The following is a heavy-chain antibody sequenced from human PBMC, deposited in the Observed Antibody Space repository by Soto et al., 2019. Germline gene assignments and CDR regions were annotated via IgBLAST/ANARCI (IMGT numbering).Heavy chain of an antibody. CDR2: MNPNSGNT. D-gene: IGHD4-17*01. Sequence: QVQVVQSGAEVKKSGASVKVSCKASGYTFTSYDINWVRQATGQGLEWMGWMNPNSGNTGYAQKFQGRVTMTRNTSISTAYMELSSLRSEDTAVYYCARGPTTTAPNGYYYYMDVWGRGTTVTVSS. J-gene: IGHJ6*03. CDR3: ARGPTTTAPNGYYYYMDV. V-gene: IGHV1-8*01. CDR1: GYTFTSYD.